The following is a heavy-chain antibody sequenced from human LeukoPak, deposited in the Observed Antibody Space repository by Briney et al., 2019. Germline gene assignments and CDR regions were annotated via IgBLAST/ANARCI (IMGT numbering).Heavy chain of an antibody. CDR2: ITGSGTST. J-gene: IGHJ4*02. D-gene: IGHD3-9*01. Sequence: GASLRLSCVASGFTFSSYAMSWVRQAPGKGLEWVLAITGSGTSTYYADSLKGRFTISRDNSKNTVFLQMNSLRHEDTAIYYCVIWGDYDVLTGYYVPHYWGQGTLVTVSS. CDR1: GFTFSSYA. CDR3: VIWGDYDVLTGYYVPHY. V-gene: IGHV3-23*01.